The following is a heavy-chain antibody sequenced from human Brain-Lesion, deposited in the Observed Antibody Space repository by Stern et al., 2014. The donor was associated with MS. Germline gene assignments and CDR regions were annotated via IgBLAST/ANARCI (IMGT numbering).Heavy chain of an antibody. J-gene: IGHJ6*02. CDR1: GGSISSGGYY. V-gene: IGHV4-61*02. CDR3: ARGRVVPGFQYYATDV. Sequence: QVQLQESGPGLVKPSQTLSLSCTVSGGSISSGGYYWSWIRQPAGKGLEWIGRIFNRGRTSHKPSLKSRVPLFIDPSQNQLSPTLTSMTAADTAVYYCARGRVVPGFQYYATDVWGQGTTVIVSS. CDR2: IFNRGRT. D-gene: IGHD2-2*01.